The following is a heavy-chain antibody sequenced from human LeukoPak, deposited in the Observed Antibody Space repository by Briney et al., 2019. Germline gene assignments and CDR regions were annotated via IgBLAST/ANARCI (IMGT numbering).Heavy chain of an antibody. J-gene: IGHJ1*01. D-gene: IGHD6-13*01. CDR2: IYHSGST. V-gene: IGHV4-38-2*02. CDR3: ARGGVEQQVVLKYFQH. CDR1: GYSISSGYY. Sequence: PSETLSLTCTVSGYSISSGYYWGWIRQPPGKGLEWIGSIYHSGSTYYNPSLKSRVTISVDTSKNQFSLKLSSVTAADTAVYYCARGGVEQQVVLKYFQHWGQGTLVTVSS.